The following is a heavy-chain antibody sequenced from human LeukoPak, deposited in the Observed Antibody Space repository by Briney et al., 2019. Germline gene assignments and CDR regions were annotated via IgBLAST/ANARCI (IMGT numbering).Heavy chain of an antibody. CDR1: GFTFSNYA. V-gene: IGHV3-7*05. Sequence: SGGSLRLSCAASGFTFSNYAMNWVRQAPGKGLEWVANINADGSDKYYVDSVKGRFTISRDNAKNSLYLQMNSLRAEDTAVYYCARSNWFDPWGQGTLVTVSS. J-gene: IGHJ5*02. CDR2: INADGSDK. CDR3: ARSNWFDP.